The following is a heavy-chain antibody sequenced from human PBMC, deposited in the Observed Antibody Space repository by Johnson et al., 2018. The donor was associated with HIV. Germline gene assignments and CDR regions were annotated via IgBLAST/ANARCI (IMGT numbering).Heavy chain of an antibody. D-gene: IGHD1-14*01. Sequence: QVQLVESGGGVVQPGRSLRLSCAASGFTFSSYGMHWVRQAPGKGLEWVAVIWYDGSNKYYADSVKGRFTISRDNSKNTLYLQINSLRAEDTAVYYCAILTDRISAFDIWGQGTMVTVSS. V-gene: IGHV3-33*01. CDR3: AILTDRISAFDI. CDR2: IWYDGSNK. CDR1: GFTFSSYG. J-gene: IGHJ3*02.